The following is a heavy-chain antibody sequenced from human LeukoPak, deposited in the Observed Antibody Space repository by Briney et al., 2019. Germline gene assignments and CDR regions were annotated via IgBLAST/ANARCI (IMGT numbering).Heavy chain of an antibody. CDR2: ISGSGGST. Sequence: PGGSLRLSCAASGFTLSSYAMSWVRQAPGKGLEWVSAISGSGGSTYYADSVKGRFTISRDNSKNTLYLQMNSLRAEDTAAYYCAKDRQQQLVFYPVVPEFDYWGQGTLVTVSS. CDR3: AKDRQQQLVFYPVVPEFDY. CDR1: GFTLSSYA. V-gene: IGHV3-23*01. J-gene: IGHJ4*02. D-gene: IGHD6-13*01.